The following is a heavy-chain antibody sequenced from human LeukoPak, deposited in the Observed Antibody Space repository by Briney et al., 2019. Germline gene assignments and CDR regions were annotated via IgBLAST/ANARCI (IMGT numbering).Heavy chain of an antibody. CDR3: AREWYSSSWYYFDY. CDR2: ISSSGSTL. Sequence: GGSLRLSCAASGFTFSSYEMNWVRQAPGKGLEWVSYISSSGSTLYYADSVKGRFTISRDNAKNSLYLQMNSLRAEDTAVYYCAREWYSSSWYYFDYWGQGTLVTVSS. J-gene: IGHJ4*02. V-gene: IGHV3-48*03. D-gene: IGHD6-13*01. CDR1: GFTFSSYE.